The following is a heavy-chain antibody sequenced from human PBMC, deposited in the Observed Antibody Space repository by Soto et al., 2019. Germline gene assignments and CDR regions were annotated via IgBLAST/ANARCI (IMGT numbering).Heavy chain of an antibody. CDR3: ARERMPEYYDILTGYPGDFDY. D-gene: IGHD3-9*01. V-gene: IGHV4-4*02. J-gene: IGHJ4*02. CDR2: IYHSGST. Sequence: PSETLSLTCTVSGGSISSSNWWSWVRQPPGKGLEWIGEIYHSGSTNYNPSLKSRVTISVDKSKNQFSLKLSSVTAADTAVYYCARERMPEYYDILTGYPGDFDYWGQGTLVTSPQ. CDR1: GGSISSSNW.